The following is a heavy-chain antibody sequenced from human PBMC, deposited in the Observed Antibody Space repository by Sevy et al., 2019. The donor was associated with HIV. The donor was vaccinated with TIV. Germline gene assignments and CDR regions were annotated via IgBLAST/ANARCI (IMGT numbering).Heavy chain of an antibody. CDR1: GGSISSYY. D-gene: IGHD2-2*02. J-gene: IGHJ6*02. CDR2: IYTSGST. Sequence: SQTLSLTCTVSGGSISSYYWSWIRQPAGKGLEWIGRIYTSGSTNYNPSLKSRVTMSVDTSKNQFSLKLSSVTAADTAVYYCARVMRCSSTSCYSGAPPGGYYYGMDVWGQGTTVTVSS. CDR3: ARVMRCSSTSCYSGAPPGGYYYGMDV. V-gene: IGHV4-4*07.